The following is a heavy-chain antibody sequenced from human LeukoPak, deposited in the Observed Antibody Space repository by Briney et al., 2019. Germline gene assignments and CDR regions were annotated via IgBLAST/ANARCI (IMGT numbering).Heavy chain of an antibody. CDR1: GGSISTYY. CDR2: ISHGGST. CDR3: ASGHQRSGYTYFDY. J-gene: IGHJ4*02. Sequence: SETLSLTCTVSGGSISTYYWSWIRQPPGKGLEWLGYISHGGSTTYSPSLKSRVTISVDTSKNQFSLKLTSVNAADTAVYYCASGHQRSGYTYFDYWGQGTLVTVSS. D-gene: IGHD5-12*01. V-gene: IGHV4-59*01.